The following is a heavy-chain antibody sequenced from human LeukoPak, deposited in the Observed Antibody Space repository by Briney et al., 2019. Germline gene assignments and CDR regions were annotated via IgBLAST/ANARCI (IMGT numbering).Heavy chain of an antibody. D-gene: IGHD3-16*01. CDR3: ATYFAGAETFDI. Sequence: GESLKISCKASGNSITTYWIGWVRQKPGKGLEWMGLIFPGDSDTKYSPSFQGQVTISADKSISTAYLQWSSLKASDTAMYYCATYFAGAETFDIWGQGTMVTVSS. CDR1: GNSITTYW. V-gene: IGHV5-51*01. CDR2: IFPGDSDT. J-gene: IGHJ3*02.